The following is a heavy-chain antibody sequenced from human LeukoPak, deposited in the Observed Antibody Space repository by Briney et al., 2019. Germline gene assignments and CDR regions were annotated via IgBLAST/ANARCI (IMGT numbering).Heavy chain of an antibody. CDR3: ARGPSGIAADIDY. CDR2: IYYSGST. Sequence: SETLSLTCTVSGGSISSSSYYWGWIRQPPGKGLEWIGSIYYSGSTYYNPSLKSRVTISVDTSKNQFSLKLSSVTAADTAVYYCARGPSGIAADIDYWGQGTLVTVSS. CDR1: GGSISSSSYY. J-gene: IGHJ4*02. V-gene: IGHV4-39*07. D-gene: IGHD6-13*01.